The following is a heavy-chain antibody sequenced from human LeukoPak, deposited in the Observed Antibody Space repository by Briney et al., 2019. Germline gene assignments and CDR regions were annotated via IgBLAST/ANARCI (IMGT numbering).Heavy chain of an antibody. CDR1: GYSISSGYY. CDR2: IYHSGST. J-gene: IGHJ4*02. CDR3: ARDVSSSSLTVDY. Sequence: SETLSLTCAVSGYSISSGYYWGWIRQPPGKGLEWIGSIYHSGSTYYNPSLKSRVTISVDTSKNQFSLKLSSVTAADTAVYYCARDVSSSSLTVDYWGQGTLVTVSS. D-gene: IGHD6-13*01. V-gene: IGHV4-38-2*02.